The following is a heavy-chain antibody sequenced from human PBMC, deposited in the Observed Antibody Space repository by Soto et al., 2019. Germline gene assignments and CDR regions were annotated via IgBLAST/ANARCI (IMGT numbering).Heavy chain of an antibody. J-gene: IGHJ4*02. D-gene: IGHD4-17*01. V-gene: IGHV4-30-4*01. Sequence: PSETLSLTCTVSGGSISSGDYYWSWIRQPPGKGLEWIGYIYYSGSTYYNPSLKSRVTISVDTSKNQFSLKLSSVTAADTAVYYCARVATDYGDYYFDYWGQGTLVTVSS. CDR1: GGSISSGDYY. CDR3: ARVATDYGDYYFDY. CDR2: IYYSGST.